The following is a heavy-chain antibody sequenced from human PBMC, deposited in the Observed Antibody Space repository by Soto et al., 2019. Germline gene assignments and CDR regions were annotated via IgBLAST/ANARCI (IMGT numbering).Heavy chain of an antibody. CDR2: FDPEDGET. CDR1: GYTLTELS. D-gene: IGHD3-22*01. J-gene: IGHJ4*02. Sequence: ASVKVSCKVSGYTLTELSMHWVRQAPGKGLEWMGGFDPEDGETIYAQKFQGRVTMTEDTSTDTAYMELSSLRSEDTAVYYCATVPYYYDSSGYYWTHWGQGTLVTVS. CDR3: ATVPYYYDSSGYYWTH. V-gene: IGHV1-24*01.